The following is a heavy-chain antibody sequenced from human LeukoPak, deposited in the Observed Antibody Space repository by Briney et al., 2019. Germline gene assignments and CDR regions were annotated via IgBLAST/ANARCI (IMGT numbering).Heavy chain of an antibody. CDR2: TNPSGGST. CDR1: GYTFTSYY. D-gene: IGHD6-19*01. CDR3: ARVAAVAGTVDH. V-gene: IGHV1-46*01. Sequence: GASVKVSCKASGYTFTSYYMHWVRQAPGQGLKWMGITNPSGGSTSYAQKFQGRVTMTRDTSTSTVYMELSSLRSEDTAVYYCARVAAVAGTVDHWGQGTLVTVSS. J-gene: IGHJ4*02.